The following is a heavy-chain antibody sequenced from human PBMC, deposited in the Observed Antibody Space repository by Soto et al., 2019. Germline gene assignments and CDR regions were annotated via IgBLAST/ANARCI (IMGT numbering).Heavy chain of an antibody. CDR1: GVSIRSYY. J-gene: IGHJ4*02. CDR2: IYFRGTT. V-gene: IGHV4-59*01. Sequence: SQTLSLTCTVHGVSIRSYYRSWLRQPPVKGLKWIGYIYFRGTTNYNPSLKSRVTMSADTSKNQFSLKLNSVTAADTAVYYCARMNYYDTSSYPFDYWGQGMRVTVS. CDR3: ARMNYYDTSSYPFDY. D-gene: IGHD3-22*01.